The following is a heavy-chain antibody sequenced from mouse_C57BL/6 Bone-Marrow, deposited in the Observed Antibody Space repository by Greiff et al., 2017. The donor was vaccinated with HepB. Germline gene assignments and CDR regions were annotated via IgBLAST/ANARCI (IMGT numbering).Heavy chain of an antibody. J-gene: IGHJ4*01. V-gene: IGHV14-4*01. Sequence: VQLQQSGAELVRPGASVKLSCTASGFNIKDDYMHWVKQRPEQGLEWIGWIDPENGDTEYASKFQGKATITADTSSNTPYLKLSSLTSEDTAVYYCSTLYAYDVAYYAMDYWGQGTSVTVSS. D-gene: IGHD2-2*01. CDR1: GFNIKDDY. CDR2: IDPENGDT. CDR3: STLYAYDVAYYAMDY.